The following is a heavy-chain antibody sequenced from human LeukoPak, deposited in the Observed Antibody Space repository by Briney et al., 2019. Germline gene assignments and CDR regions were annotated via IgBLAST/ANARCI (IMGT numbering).Heavy chain of an antibody. J-gene: IGHJ5*02. CDR1: GGSFSGYY. CDR3: ARLEWELRQPTNWFDP. D-gene: IGHD1-26*01. V-gene: IGHV4-34*01. CDR2: INHSGST. Sequence: SETLSLTCAVYGGSFSGYYWSWIRQPPGKGLERIGEINHSGSTNYNPSLKSRVTISVDTSKNQFSLKLSSVTAADTAVYYCARLEWELRQPTNWFDPWGQGTLVTVSS.